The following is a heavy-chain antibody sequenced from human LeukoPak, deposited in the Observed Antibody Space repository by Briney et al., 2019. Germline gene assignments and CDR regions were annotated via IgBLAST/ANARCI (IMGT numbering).Heavy chain of an antibody. CDR3: ARGYYYDSSGYYFWPDY. CDR2: ISAYNGNT. D-gene: IGHD3-22*01. Sequence: ASVKVSCKASGYTFTSYGISWVRQAPGQGLEWMEWISAYNGNTNYAQKLQGRVTMTTDTSTSTAYMELRSLRSDDTAVYYCARGYYYDSSGYYFWPDYWGQGTLVTVSS. V-gene: IGHV1-18*01. J-gene: IGHJ4*02. CDR1: GYTFTSYG.